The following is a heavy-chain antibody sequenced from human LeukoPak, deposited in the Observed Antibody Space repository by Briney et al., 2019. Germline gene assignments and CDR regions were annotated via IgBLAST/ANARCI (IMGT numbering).Heavy chain of an antibody. V-gene: IGHV4-59*01. CDR3: ARDKRHSYGRYFDP. Sequence: KTSETLSLTCSVSGDSLSTYYWNWIRKPPGKGLEWIGYMQSTGNSNYNPSLKSRVNIFIDTSKNQFVLNLRSVTAADTAVYYCARDKRHSYGRYFDPWGQGMLVTVSS. D-gene: IGHD5-18*01. CDR2: MQSTGNS. J-gene: IGHJ4*02. CDR1: GDSLSTYY.